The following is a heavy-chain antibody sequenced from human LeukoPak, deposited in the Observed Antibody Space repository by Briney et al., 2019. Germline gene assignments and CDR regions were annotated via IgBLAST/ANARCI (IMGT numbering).Heavy chain of an antibody. Sequence: QSGGSLRLSCAASGFTFSSYAMSWVRQAPGKGLEWVSAISGSGGSTYYADSVKGRFTISRDNSKNTLYLQMNSLRAEDTAVYYCAKVATDYYDSSGYFGAHKYYFDYWGQGTLVTVSS. CDR3: AKVATDYYDSSGYFGAHKYYFDY. V-gene: IGHV3-23*01. J-gene: IGHJ4*02. CDR2: ISGSGGST. CDR1: GFTFSSYA. D-gene: IGHD3-22*01.